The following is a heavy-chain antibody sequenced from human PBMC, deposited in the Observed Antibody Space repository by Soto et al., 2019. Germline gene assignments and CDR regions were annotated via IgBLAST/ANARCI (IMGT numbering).Heavy chain of an antibody. V-gene: IGHV3-9*01. CDR1: GFTFDDYA. CDR3: AKANYYDFWSGYYEDPYYYGMDV. D-gene: IGHD3-3*01. CDR2: ISWNSGSI. Sequence: GGSLRLSCAAAGFTFDDYAMHWVRQAPGKGLEWVSGISWNSGSIGYADSVKGRFTISRDNAKNSLYLQMNSLRAEYTALYYCAKANYYDFWSGYYEDPYYYGMDVWGQGTRVTVSS. J-gene: IGHJ6*02.